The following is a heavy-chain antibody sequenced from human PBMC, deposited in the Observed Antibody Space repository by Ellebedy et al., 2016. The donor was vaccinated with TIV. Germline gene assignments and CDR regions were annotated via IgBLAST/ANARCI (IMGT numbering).Heavy chain of an antibody. CDR1: GFTFSSYA. Sequence: GESLKISCAASGFTFSSYAMNWVRQAPGTGLEWVSAISGSGGSTFYSDSVKGRFTISRDSSKNTLYLQMNSLRVEDTAVYYCARDAARSGWISDYWGQGTLVTVSS. V-gene: IGHV3-23*01. D-gene: IGHD6-19*01. J-gene: IGHJ4*02. CDR2: ISGSGGST. CDR3: ARDAARSGWISDY.